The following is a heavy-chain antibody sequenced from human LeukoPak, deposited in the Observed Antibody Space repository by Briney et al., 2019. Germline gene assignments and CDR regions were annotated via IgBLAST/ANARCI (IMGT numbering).Heavy chain of an antibody. V-gene: IGHV3-74*01. J-gene: IGHJ1*01. CDR1: GITFSRYW. CDR2: INGDGSSI. Sequence: GGSLRLSCAASGITFSRYWMHWVRQAPGRGLVWVSRINGDGSSIRYADSVKGRFTNSRDNAKNTLYLQMNSLRAEDTAVYYCARDYDSSGYYSFQHWGQGTLVTVSS. CDR3: ARDYDSSGYYSFQH. D-gene: IGHD3-22*01.